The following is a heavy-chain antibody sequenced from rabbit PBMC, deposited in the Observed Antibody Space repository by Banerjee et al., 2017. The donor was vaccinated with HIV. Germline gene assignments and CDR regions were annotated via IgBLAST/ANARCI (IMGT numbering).Heavy chain of an antibody. CDR3: ARTGYAAVAFGL. CDR1: GFSFSNKYV. Sequence: QEQLEESGGDLVKPEGSLTLTCTASGFSFSNKYVMCWVRQAPGKGLEWIACINTSSGNTVYATWAKGRFTISKTSWTTVTLQMTSLTAADTATYFCARTGYAAVAFGLWGPGTLVTVS. J-gene: IGHJ4*01. D-gene: IGHD6-1*01. V-gene: IGHV1S45*01. CDR2: INTSSGNT.